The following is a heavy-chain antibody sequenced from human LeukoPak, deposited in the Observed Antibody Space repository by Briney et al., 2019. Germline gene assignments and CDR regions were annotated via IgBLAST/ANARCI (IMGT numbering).Heavy chain of an antibody. Sequence: GGSLRLSCAASGFTFTDYYMTWIRQAPGKGLEWLSYISSSSTYTNYADSVKGRFTISRDNAKNSVYLRMNSLRAEDTAVYYCARDLYRGYGCLDDWGQATLVNVSS. CDR1: GFTFTDYY. CDR3: ARDLYRGYGCLDD. V-gene: IGHV3-11*05. CDR2: ISSSSTYT. J-gene: IGHJ4*02. D-gene: IGHD5-12*01.